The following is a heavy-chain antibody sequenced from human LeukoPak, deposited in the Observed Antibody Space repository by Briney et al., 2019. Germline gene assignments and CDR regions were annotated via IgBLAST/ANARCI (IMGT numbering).Heavy chain of an antibody. Sequence: PSETLSLTCTVSGGSISSSSYYWGWIRQPPGKGLEWIGSIYYSGSTYYNPSLKSRVTISVDTSKNQFSLKLSSVTAADTAAYYCARQVGGNNVPWFDPWGQGTLVTVSS. CDR1: GGSISSSSYY. CDR2: IYYSGST. D-gene: IGHD2-15*01. J-gene: IGHJ5*02. CDR3: ARQVGGNNVPWFDP. V-gene: IGHV4-39*01.